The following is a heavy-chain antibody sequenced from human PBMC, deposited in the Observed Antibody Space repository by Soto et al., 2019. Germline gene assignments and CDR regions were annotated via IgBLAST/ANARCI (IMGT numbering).Heavy chain of an antibody. Sequence: QVQVVQSGAEVREPGASVKVSCTASGYSSSNYYTHWARQAPGQGLEWMGIVNPHGGSTVYAQRCQGRLTLTRDTSTNTDYMDLSRLTSDDTAIYYCASVTTIWSNWGQGTLVTVSS. V-gene: IGHV1-46*01. CDR2: VNPHGGST. J-gene: IGHJ4*02. CDR3: ASVTTIWSN. D-gene: IGHD2-21*02. CDR1: GYSSSNYY.